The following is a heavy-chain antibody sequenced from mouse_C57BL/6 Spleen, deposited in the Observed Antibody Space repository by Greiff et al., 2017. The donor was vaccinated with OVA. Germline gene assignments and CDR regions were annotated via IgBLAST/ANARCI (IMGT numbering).Heavy chain of an antibody. V-gene: IGHV1-72*01. CDR3: ARKGRLYSNYFDY. D-gene: IGHD2-5*01. Sequence: QVQLQQPGAELVKPGASVKLSCKASGYTFTSYWMHWVKQRPGRGLEWIGRIDPNSGGTKYNEKFKSQATLTVDKPSSPAYMQLSSLTSEDSAVYYCARKGRLYSNYFDYWGQGTTLTVSS. CDR2: IDPNSGGT. J-gene: IGHJ2*01. CDR1: GYTFTSYW.